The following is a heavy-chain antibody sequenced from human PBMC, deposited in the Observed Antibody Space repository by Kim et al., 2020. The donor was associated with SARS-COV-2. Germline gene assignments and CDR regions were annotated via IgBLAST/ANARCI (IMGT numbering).Heavy chain of an antibody. Sequence: ASVKVSCKASGYTFTSYYIHWVRQAPGQGLEWVGIINPSGGSPTYTKKFQGRVTMTRDTSASTVYMELSSLTSEDTAIYYCARGSGSGSYYSPWGQGTLVTVSS. CDR3: ARGSGSGSYYSP. J-gene: IGHJ5*02. CDR2: INPSGGSP. CDR1: GYTFTSYY. D-gene: IGHD3-10*01. V-gene: IGHV1-46*01.